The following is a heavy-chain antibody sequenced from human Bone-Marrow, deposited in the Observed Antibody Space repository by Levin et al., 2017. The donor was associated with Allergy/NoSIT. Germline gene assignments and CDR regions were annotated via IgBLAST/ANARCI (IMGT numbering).Heavy chain of an antibody. CDR2: ISSNGGST. Sequence: PGGSLRLSCAASGFTFSSYAMHWVRQAPGKGLEYVSAISSNGGSTYYANSVKGRFTISRDNSKNTLYLQMGSLRAEDMAVYYCARVGRYCSGGSCSRGAFDIWGQGTMVTVSS. CDR3: ARVGRYCSGGSCSRGAFDI. CDR1: GFTFSSYA. V-gene: IGHV3-64*01. D-gene: IGHD2-15*01. J-gene: IGHJ3*02.